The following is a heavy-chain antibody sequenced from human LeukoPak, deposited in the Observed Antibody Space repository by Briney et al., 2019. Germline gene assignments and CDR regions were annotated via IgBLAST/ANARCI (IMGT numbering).Heavy chain of an antibody. Sequence: GGSLRLSCAASGFTFSSYAMGWVRQAPGMGLEWVSGISVIGGRTNYADSVKGRFTISRDNSKNTLYLQMNSLRAEDTAVYYCAKGDWGFPVDYWGQGTLVTVSS. D-gene: IGHD7-27*01. CDR3: AKGDWGFPVDY. J-gene: IGHJ4*02. CDR1: GFTFSSYA. V-gene: IGHV3-23*01. CDR2: ISVIGGRT.